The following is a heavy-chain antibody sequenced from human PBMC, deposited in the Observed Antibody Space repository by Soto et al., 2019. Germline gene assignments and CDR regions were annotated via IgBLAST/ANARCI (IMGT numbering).Heavy chain of an antibody. CDR2: IHYSGSI. Sequence: SENLSLNCTASGSPISYHYPHWTWIPWSPGKGLEWIGYIHYSGSIIYNPSFKSRVTISVDTSKNQFSLQLSSVTAADTAVYFCAREDDGGDRDYYGLDVWGQGTTVTVS. CDR3: AREDDGGDRDYYGLDV. J-gene: IGHJ6*02. D-gene: IGHD2-21*02. CDR1: GSPISYHYPH. V-gene: IGHV4-30-4*08.